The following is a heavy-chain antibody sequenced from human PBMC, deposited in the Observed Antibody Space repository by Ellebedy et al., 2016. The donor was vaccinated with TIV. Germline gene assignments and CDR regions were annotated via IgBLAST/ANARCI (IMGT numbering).Heavy chain of an antibody. D-gene: IGHD3-10*01. J-gene: IGHJ4*02. CDR3: AKDTWFGESDY. Sequence: GETLKISCAASGFTFSSDWMSWVRQAPGKGLEWVANIKQDGSEKYYLDSVKGRFTISRDNAKNTLYLQMNSLRAEDTAVYYCAKDTWFGESDYWGQGTLVTVSS. CDR1: GFTFSSDW. V-gene: IGHV3-7*03. CDR2: IKQDGSEK.